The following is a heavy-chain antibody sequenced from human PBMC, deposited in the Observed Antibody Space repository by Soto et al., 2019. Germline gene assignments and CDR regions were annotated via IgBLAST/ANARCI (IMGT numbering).Heavy chain of an antibody. CDR1: GFTFSSYG. J-gene: IGHJ6*02. CDR2: ISYDGSNK. V-gene: IGHV3-30*18. D-gene: IGHD2-2*01. CDR3: AKDGGYCSSTSCKRSLYYYYGMDV. Sequence: QVQLVESGGGVVQPGRSLRLSCAASGFTFSSYGMHWVRKAPGKGLEWVAVISYDGSNKYYADSVKGRFTISRDNSKNTLYLQMNSLRAEDTAVYYCAKDGGYCSSTSCKRSLYYYYGMDVWGQGTTVTVSS.